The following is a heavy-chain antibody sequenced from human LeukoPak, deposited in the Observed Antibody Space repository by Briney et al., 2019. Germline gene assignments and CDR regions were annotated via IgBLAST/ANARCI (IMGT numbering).Heavy chain of an antibody. CDR3: GKDLNDYGDQTDAFDI. CDR2: ISWNSGSI. Sequence: PGGSLRLSCAASGFTYDDYAMHWVRQAPGKGLEWVSGISWNSGSIGYADSVKGRFTISRDNAKNSLYLQMNSLRAEDTALYYCGKDLNDYGDQTDAFDIWGQGTMVTVSS. CDR1: GFTYDDYA. D-gene: IGHD4-17*01. J-gene: IGHJ3*02. V-gene: IGHV3-9*01.